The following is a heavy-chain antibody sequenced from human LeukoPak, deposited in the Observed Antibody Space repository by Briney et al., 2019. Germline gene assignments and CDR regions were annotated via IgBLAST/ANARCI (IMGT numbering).Heavy chain of an antibody. CDR2: IYYSGST. CDR1: GGSISSSSYY. V-gene: IGHV4-39*01. J-gene: IGHJ5*02. CDR3: ARPGWFDP. D-gene: IGHD3-10*01. Sequence: PSETLSLTCTVSGGSISSSSYYWGWIRQPPGKGLEWIGSIYYSGSTYYNPSLKSRVTISVDTSKNQFSLKLSSVTAADTAVYYCARPGWFDPWGQGTLVTVPS.